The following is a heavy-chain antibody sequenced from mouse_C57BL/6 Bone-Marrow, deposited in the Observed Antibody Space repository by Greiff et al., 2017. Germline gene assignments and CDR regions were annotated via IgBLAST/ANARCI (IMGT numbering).Heavy chain of an antibody. CDR3: ARLNLLDYVSSYLYYFDD. Sequence: VQLQQPGAELVRPGTSVKLSCKASGYTFTSYWMHWVKQRPGQGLEWIGVIDPSDSYTTYNQKFKGKATLTVDTSSSTAYMQLSSLTSEDSAVYYCARLNLLDYVSSYLYYFDDWGQGTTLTVSS. V-gene: IGHV1-59*01. CDR1: GYTFTSYW. CDR2: IDPSDSYT. D-gene: IGHD1-1*01. J-gene: IGHJ2*01.